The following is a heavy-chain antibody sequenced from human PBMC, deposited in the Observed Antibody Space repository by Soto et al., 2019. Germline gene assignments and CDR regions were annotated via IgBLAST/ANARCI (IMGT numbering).Heavy chain of an antibody. CDR2: IYYSGST. J-gene: IGHJ4*02. CDR3: ARRGILTGYFDY. D-gene: IGHD3-9*01. V-gene: IGHV4-59*01. Sequence: PSETLSLTCTVSGGSISSYYWSWIRQPPGKGLEWIGYIYYSGSTNYNPSLKSRVTISVDTSKNQFSLKLSSVTAADTAVYYCARRGILTGYFDYWRQGTLVTVSS. CDR1: GGSISSYY.